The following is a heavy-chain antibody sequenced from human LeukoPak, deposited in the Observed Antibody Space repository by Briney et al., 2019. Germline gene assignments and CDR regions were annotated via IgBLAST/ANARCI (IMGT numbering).Heavy chain of an antibody. J-gene: IGHJ4*02. D-gene: IGHD2/OR15-2a*01. V-gene: IGHV4-39*07. CDR1: GGSISSSSYY. CDR3: ARNAYYSADY. Sequence: SETLSLTCTVSGGSISSSSYYWGWIRQPPGKGLEWSGSIYYSGSTYYNPSLKSRVTISIDTSTSHFSVTLTPVTAADTAGYYCARNAYYSADYWGQGTLVTVSS. CDR2: IYYSGST.